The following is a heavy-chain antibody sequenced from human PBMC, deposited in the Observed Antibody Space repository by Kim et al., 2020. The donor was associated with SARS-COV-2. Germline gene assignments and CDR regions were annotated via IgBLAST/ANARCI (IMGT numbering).Heavy chain of an antibody. Sequence: SQTLSLTCAISGDSVSSNSAAWNWIRQSPSRGLEWLGRTYYRSKWYNDYAVSVKSRIIINPDTSKNQFSLQLNSVTPEDTAVYYCAGGYDYVWGSYPLTFDPWGQGTLVTVSS. CDR3: AGGYDYVWGSYPLTFDP. J-gene: IGHJ5*02. V-gene: IGHV6-1*01. CDR2: TYYRSKWYN. CDR1: GDSVSSNSAA. D-gene: IGHD3-16*02.